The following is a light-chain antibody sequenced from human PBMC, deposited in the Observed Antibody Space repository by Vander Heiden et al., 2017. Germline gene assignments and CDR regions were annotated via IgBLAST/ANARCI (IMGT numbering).Light chain of an antibody. CDR1: SSNIGAGYD. J-gene: IGLJ3*02. V-gene: IGLV1-40*01. CDR2: GNN. CDR3: QSYDTSLYWV. Sequence: QSVLKQPPSVSGAPGQRGTISCTGNSSNIGAGYDVHWYQQLPGTAPKLLIYGNNNRPSGVPDRFSGSKSGTSASLAITGLQAEDEADYYCQSYDTSLYWVFGGGTKLTV.